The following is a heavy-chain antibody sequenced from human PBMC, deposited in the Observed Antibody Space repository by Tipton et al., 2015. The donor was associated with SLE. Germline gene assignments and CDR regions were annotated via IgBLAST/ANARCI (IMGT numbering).Heavy chain of an antibody. J-gene: IGHJ3*02. CDR2: INPNSGGT. D-gene: IGHD2-8*02. Sequence: QSGPEVKKPGASVKVSCKASGYTFTGYYMHWARQAPGQGLEWMGWINPNSGGTNCAQKFQGRVTMTRDTSISTAYMELSRLRSDDTAVYYCARDPLVLLNAFDIWGQGRMVTVSS. CDR3: ARDPLVLLNAFDI. CDR1: GYTFTGYY. V-gene: IGHV1-2*02.